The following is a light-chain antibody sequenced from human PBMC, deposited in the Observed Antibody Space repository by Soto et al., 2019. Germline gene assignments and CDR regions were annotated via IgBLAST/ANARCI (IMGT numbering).Light chain of an antibody. V-gene: IGKV3-20*01. Sequence: VMTQSPGTLSSSPGERATLYCRSSQSVNKHYLGWYQKKPGQAPRRLIYDASNRATGIPDRFSGSGSGTDFTLPISRLEPEDFEMYYCQQYGSSPGTFGQGTKVYIK. CDR1: QSVNKHY. CDR3: QQYGSSPGT. J-gene: IGKJ1*01. CDR2: DAS.